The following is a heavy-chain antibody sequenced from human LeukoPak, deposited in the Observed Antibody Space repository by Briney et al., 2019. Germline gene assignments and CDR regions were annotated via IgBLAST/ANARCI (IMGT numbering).Heavy chain of an antibody. J-gene: IGHJ4*02. CDR1: GGSFSGYY. Sequence: SETLSLTCAVYGGSFSGYYWSWIRQPPGKGLEWIGKINHSGSTNYNPSLKSRVTISVDTSKNQFSLKLSSVTAADTSVYYCARGKYYGSGSYFTGKYYFDYWGQGTLVTVSS. CDR2: INHSGST. D-gene: IGHD3-10*01. V-gene: IGHV4-34*01. CDR3: ARGKYYGSGSYFTGKYYFDY.